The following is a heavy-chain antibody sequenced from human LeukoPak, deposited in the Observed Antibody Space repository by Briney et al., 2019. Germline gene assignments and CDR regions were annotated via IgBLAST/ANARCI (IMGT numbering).Heavy chain of an antibody. V-gene: IGHV1-2*06. D-gene: IGHD2-2*01. CDR2: INPNSGGT. CDR1: GYTFTGYH. Sequence: ASVKVSCKASGYTFTGYHLHWVRQAPGHGLEWMGRINPNSGGTIYAQKFQGRVTMTRDTSISTAYMEPSRLRSDDTAVYYCARDYCSSTSCLFDYWGQGTLVTVSS. CDR3: ARDYCSSTSCLFDY. J-gene: IGHJ4*02.